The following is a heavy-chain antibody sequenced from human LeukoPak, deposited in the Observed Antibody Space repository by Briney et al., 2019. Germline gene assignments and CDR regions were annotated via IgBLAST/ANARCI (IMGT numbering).Heavy chain of an antibody. CDR1: GFTFSSYG. V-gene: IGHV3-30*18. D-gene: IGHD2-2*01. CDR2: ISYDGSNK. Sequence: GGSLKLSCAASGFTFSSYGMHWVRQAPGKGLEWVAFISYDGSNKYYADSVKGRFTISRDNSKNTLYLQMNSLRAEDTAVYYCAKDRGKYQLLVEFDYWGQGTLVTVSS. CDR3: AKDRGKYQLLVEFDY. J-gene: IGHJ4*02.